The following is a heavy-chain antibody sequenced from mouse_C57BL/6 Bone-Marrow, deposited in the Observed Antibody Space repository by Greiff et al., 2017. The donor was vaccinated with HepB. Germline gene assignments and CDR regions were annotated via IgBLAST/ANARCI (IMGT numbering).Heavy chain of an antibody. V-gene: IGHV1-64*01. CDR1: GYTFTSYW. D-gene: IGHD3-1*01. J-gene: IGHJ3*01. CDR3: ARGPTANFGPWFAY. Sequence: QVQLQQSGAELVKPGASVKLSCKASGYTFTSYWMHWVKQRPGQGLEWIGMIHPNSGSTNYNEKFKSKATLTVDKSSSTAYMQLSSLTSEDSAVYYCARGPTANFGPWFAYWGQGTLVTVSA. CDR2: IHPNSGST.